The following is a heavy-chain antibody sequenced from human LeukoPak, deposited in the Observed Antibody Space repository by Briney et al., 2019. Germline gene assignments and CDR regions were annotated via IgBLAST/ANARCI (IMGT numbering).Heavy chain of an antibody. Sequence: SVNVSCKVSGYTFTVFYIHWVRQAPGQGGEWMGWINPNISGTNYAQTLQGRVTMTRDTSISTACMELMCLRSYAPAVYYFSSTSREYSSGSNDYWGQGTLVTVSS. CDR3: SSTSREYSSGSNDY. V-gene: IGHV1-2*02. CDR2: INPNISGT. J-gene: IGHJ4*02. D-gene: IGHD6-19*01. CDR1: GYTFTVFY.